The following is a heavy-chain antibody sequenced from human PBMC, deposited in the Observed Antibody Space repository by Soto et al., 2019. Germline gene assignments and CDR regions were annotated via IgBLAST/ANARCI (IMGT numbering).Heavy chain of an antibody. CDR1: GGSVYSNGHY. CDR3: GKILVGATGHTDADS. D-gene: IGHD2-15*01. J-gene: IGHJ4*02. V-gene: IGHV4-39*01. CDR2: IDNNGVT. Sequence: SETLSLTCIVSGGSVYSNGHYWGWIRQPPGKGLEWIGSIDNNGVTNYNSSLKSRVTISRDTSKNQFSLRLTSVTAADTAVYYCGKILVGATGHTDADSWGPGTLVTVYS.